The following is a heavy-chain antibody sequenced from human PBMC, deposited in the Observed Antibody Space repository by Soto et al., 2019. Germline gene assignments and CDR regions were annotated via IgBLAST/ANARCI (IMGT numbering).Heavy chain of an antibody. CDR3: ARALDVDPVMLTFRTYYYYRMDV. Sequence: GGSLRLSCAASGFTFRKYGMHWVRQAPGKGLEWVAGLWYDGSNKYYADSVKGRFTISRDNSKSTLNLQMDSLRAEDTAVYYCARALDVDPVMLTFRTYYYYRMDVWGQGTTVTVSS. J-gene: IGHJ6*02. CDR1: GFTFRKYG. D-gene: IGHD5-18*01. CDR2: LWYDGSNK. V-gene: IGHV3-33*01.